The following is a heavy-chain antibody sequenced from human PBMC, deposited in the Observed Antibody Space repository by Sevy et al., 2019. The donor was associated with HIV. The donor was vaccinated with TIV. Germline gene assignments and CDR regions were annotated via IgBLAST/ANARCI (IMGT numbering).Heavy chain of an antibody. V-gene: IGHV3-48*03. Sequence: GGSLRLSCTASGFPFSSYEMNWVRQAPGKGLEWVSYITNSGSTKYYSDSVKGRFTISRDNAKNSLYLQMNNLRAEDTAVYYCARDLPLSATTVAHFDYWGRGTLVTVSS. J-gene: IGHJ4*02. CDR3: ARDLPLSATTVAHFDY. CDR1: GFPFSSYE. D-gene: IGHD4-17*01. CDR2: ITNSGSTK.